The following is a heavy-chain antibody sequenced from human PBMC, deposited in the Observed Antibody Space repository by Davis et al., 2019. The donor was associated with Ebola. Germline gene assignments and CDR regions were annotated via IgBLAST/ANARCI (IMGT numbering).Heavy chain of an antibody. CDR2: INHSGST. V-gene: IGHV4-34*01. Sequence: PSETLSLTCAVYGGSFSGYYWSWIRQPPGKGLEWIGEINHSGSTNYNPSLKSRITISVDTSKNQFSLKLSSVTAADTAVYYCARGRDIVVANAFDIWGQGTMVTVSS. D-gene: IGHD2-15*01. CDR1: GGSFSGYY. J-gene: IGHJ3*02. CDR3: ARGRDIVVANAFDI.